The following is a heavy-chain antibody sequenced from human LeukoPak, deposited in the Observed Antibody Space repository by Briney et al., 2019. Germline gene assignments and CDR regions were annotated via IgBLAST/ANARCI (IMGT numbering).Heavy chain of an antibody. CDR1: GYTFTGYY. J-gene: IGHJ4*02. Sequence: AASVKVSCKASGYTFTGYYMHWVRQAPGQGLEWMGWINPNSGGTNYAQKFQGRVTMTRDTSIGTAYMELSRLRSDDTAVYYCARGKVGATPEDYWGQGTLVTVSS. V-gene: IGHV1-2*02. CDR3: ARGKVGATPEDY. D-gene: IGHD1-26*01. CDR2: INPNSGGT.